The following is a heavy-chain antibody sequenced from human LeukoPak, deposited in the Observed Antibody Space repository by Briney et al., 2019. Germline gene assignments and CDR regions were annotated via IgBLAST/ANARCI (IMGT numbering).Heavy chain of an antibody. Sequence: PSETLSLTCTVSGYSISSGYYWGWIRQPPGKGLEWIGSIYYSGSTYYNPSLKSRVTISVDTSKKQFSLKLSSVTAADTAVYYCARGRFMITFGGVTVTNFDYWGQGTLVTVSS. CDR1: GYSISSGYY. V-gene: IGHV4-38-2*02. CDR3: ARGRFMITFGGVTVTNFDY. D-gene: IGHD3-16*02. CDR2: IYYSGST. J-gene: IGHJ4*02.